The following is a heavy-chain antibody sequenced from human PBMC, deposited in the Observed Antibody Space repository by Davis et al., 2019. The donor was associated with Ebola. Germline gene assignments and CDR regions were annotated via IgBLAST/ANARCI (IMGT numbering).Heavy chain of an antibody. Sequence: GESLKISCSASGFTFSSYAMHWVRQAPGKGLEYVSAISSNGGSTYYADSVKGRFTISRDNSENILYLQMNSLRVEDTAVYYCAKDVDGSFYFYYGLDVWGQGTTVTVSS. CDR2: ISSNGGST. CDR3: AKDVDGSFYFYYGLDV. D-gene: IGHD1-26*01. V-gene: IGHV3-64*04. J-gene: IGHJ6*02. CDR1: GFTFSSYA.